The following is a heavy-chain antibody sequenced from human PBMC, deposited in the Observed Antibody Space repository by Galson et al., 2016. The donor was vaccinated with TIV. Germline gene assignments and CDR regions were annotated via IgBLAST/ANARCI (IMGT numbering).Heavy chain of an antibody. J-gene: IGHJ6*02. Sequence: SLRLSCAASGFTFSSHAITWVRQAPGKGLEWISAISGGGGSTYHTDSVKGRFTISRDNGKTSLYLQMDSLRPDDTALYYCAKDRAADVSMDYYFYHGMDVWGHGTAVTVSS. D-gene: IGHD2/OR15-2a*01. CDR3: AKDRAADVSMDYYFYHGMDV. CDR2: ISGGGGST. V-gene: IGHV3-23*01. CDR1: GFTFSSHA.